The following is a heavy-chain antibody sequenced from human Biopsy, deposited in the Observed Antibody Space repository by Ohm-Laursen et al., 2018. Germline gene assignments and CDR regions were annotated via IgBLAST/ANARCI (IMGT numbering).Heavy chain of an antibody. J-gene: IGHJ3*02. CDR1: GFTVSSNY. CDR2: IYSGGST. CDR3: ARSGWPKSDAFDI. D-gene: IGHD6-19*01. V-gene: IGHV3-53*01. Sequence: GSLRLSCTASGFTVSSNYMSWVRQAPGKGLEWVSVIYSGGSTYYADSVKGRFTISRDNSKNTLYLQMNSLRAEDTAVYYCARSGWPKSDAFDIWGQGTMVTVSS.